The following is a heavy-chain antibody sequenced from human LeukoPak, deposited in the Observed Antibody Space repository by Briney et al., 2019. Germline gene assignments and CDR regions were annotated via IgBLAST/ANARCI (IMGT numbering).Heavy chain of an antibody. Sequence: SETLSLTCTLSGGSISSYYWSWIRQPPGKGLEWIGYIYYNGSTYYNPSLKSRVTISVDTSKNQFSLKLSSVTAADTAVYYCARVSGWFDPWGQGTLVTVSS. V-gene: IGHV4-59*12. CDR3: ARVSGWFDP. CDR1: GGSISSYY. J-gene: IGHJ5*02. CDR2: IYYNGST.